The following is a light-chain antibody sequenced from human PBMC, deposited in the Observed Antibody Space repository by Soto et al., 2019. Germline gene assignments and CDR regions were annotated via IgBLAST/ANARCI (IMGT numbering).Light chain of an antibody. J-gene: IGLJ1*01. CDR1: SSDIGDYNY. Sequence: QSALTQPASVSGSPGQSITISCTGTSSDIGDYNYVSWYQQHPGKAPKLMIYQVNNRPSGVSSRFSGSKSGNTASLTISGLQAEDEADYHCSSYSSSTFYVFGTGTKVTV. CDR2: QVN. CDR3: SSYSSSTFYV. V-gene: IGLV2-14*01.